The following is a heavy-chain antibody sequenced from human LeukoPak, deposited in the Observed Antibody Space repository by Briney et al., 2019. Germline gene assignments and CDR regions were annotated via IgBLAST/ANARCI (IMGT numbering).Heavy chain of an antibody. CDR3: ARGRPPHDYGTLFDY. D-gene: IGHD4-17*01. J-gene: IGHJ4*02. CDR2: IYYSGST. CDR1: GGAITGYY. Sequence: PSETLSLTCTVSGGAITGYYWSWIRQPPGKGLEWIGYIYYSGSTNYNPSLKSRVTMSVATSKKQFSLKLSSVTAADTAVYYCARGRPPHDYGTLFDYWGQGTLVTVSS. V-gene: IGHV4-59*01.